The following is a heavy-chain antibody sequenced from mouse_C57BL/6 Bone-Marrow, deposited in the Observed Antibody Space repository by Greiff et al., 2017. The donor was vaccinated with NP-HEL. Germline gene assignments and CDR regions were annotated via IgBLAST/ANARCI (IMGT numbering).Heavy chain of an antibody. V-gene: IGHV1-61*01. CDR2: IYPSDSET. D-gene: IGHD2-3*01. Sequence: VHPQQPGAELVRPGSSVKLSCKASGYTFTSYWMDWVKQRPGQGLEWIGNIYPSDSETHYNQKFKDKATLTVDKSSSTAYMQLSSLTSEDSAVYYCASFRMGDYWGQGTSVTVSS. CDR3: ASFRMGDY. J-gene: IGHJ4*01. CDR1: GYTFTSYW.